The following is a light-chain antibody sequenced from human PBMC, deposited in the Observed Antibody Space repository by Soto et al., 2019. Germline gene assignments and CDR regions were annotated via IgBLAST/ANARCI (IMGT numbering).Light chain of an antibody. V-gene: IGLV1-40*01. CDR3: PSYDSSLSAGV. CDR2: GNS. Sequence: QSVLTQPPSVSGAPGQRVTISCTGSSSNIGAGYDVHWYQQLPGTAPKLLIYGNSNRPSGVPDRFSGSKSGTSASLAITGLQAGDEADYYCPSYDSSLSAGVFGGGTKLTVL. J-gene: IGLJ3*02. CDR1: SSNIGAGYD.